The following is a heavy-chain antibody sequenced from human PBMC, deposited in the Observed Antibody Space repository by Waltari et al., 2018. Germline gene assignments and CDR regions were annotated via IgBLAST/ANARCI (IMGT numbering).Heavy chain of an antibody. Sequence: QVQLQQWGAGLLKPSETLSLTCAVYCGSFGGYYWNGIRQPPGKGLEWVGEINHSGSTPYNPSLKSRVSISVDTSKNRFSLKLSSVTAADTAVYFCARGGSRGSYSNWGLGTLVTVSS. CDR1: CGSFGGYY. J-gene: IGHJ1*01. V-gene: IGHV4-34*01. D-gene: IGHD1-26*01. CDR3: ARGGSRGSYSN. CDR2: INHSGST.